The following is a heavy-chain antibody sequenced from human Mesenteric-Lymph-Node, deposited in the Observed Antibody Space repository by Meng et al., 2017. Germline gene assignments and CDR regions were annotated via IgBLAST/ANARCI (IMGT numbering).Heavy chain of an antibody. J-gene: IGHJ4*02. V-gene: IGHV3-33*01. Sequence: QVQLVESGGGVVQPGRSLRLSCAASGFPFGTYGMHWVRQAPGKGLEWVAVIWYDGTDKFYGDSVKGRFTISRDNSKNTLFLQMNSLTVDDTAVYYCARADDNWIIIEYWGQGTLVTVSS. CDR3: ARADDNWIIIEY. CDR1: GFPFGTYG. CDR2: IWYDGTDK. D-gene: IGHD1-20*01.